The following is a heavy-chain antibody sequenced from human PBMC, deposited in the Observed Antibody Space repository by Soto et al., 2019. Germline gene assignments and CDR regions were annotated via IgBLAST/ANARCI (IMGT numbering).Heavy chain of an antibody. CDR2: IYYSGST. CDR3: ARGSVAEYYFDY. CDR1: GGSINSYS. Sequence: PSETLSLTCTVSGGSINSYSWSWIRQPPGKGLEWIGYIYYSGSTNYNSSLKSRVTISVDTSKNQFSLKLSSVTAADAAVYYCARGSVAEYYFDYWGQGTLVTVSS. V-gene: IGHV4-59*08. D-gene: IGHD3-10*01. J-gene: IGHJ4*02.